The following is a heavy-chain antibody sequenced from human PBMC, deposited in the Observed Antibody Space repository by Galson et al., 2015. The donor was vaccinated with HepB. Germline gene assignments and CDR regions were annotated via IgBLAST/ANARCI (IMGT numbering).Heavy chain of an antibody. D-gene: IGHD3-16*01. CDR2: INPNSGGT. CDR3: ATVPRGITFGGVDTDY. V-gene: IGHV1-2*06. Sequence: SVKVSCKASGYTFTGYYMHWVRQAPGQGLEWMGRINPNSGGTNYAQKFQGRVTMTRDTSISTAYMELSRLRSDDTAVYYCATVPRGITFGGVDTDYWGQGTLVTVSS. CDR1: GYTFTGYY. J-gene: IGHJ4*02.